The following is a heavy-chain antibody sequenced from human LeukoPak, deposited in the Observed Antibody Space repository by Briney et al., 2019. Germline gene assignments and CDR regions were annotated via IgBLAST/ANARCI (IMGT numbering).Heavy chain of an antibody. Sequence: PGGSLRLSCAASGFTFSSYAMHWVRQAPGKGLEWVAVISYDGSNKYYADSVKGRFTISRDNSKNTLYLQMNSLRAEDTAVYYCARSDQSAVEYYFDYWGQGTLVTVSS. CDR2: ISYDGSNK. J-gene: IGHJ4*02. CDR1: GFTFSSYA. V-gene: IGHV3-30-3*01. CDR3: ARSDQSAVEYYFDY. D-gene: IGHD6-19*01.